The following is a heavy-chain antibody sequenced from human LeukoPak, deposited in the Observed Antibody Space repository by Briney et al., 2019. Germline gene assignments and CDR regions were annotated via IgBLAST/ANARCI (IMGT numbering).Heavy chain of an antibody. D-gene: IGHD3-9*01. CDR2: ISGSGGST. CDR3: AKDPTHYDILTGYYDY. J-gene: IGHJ4*02. V-gene: IGHV3-23*01. Sequence: QPGGSLRLSCAASGFTVSSNYMSWVRQAPGKGLEWVSAISGSGGSTYYADSVKGRFTISRDNSKNKLYLQMNSLRAEDTAVYYCAKDPTHYDILTGYYDYWGQGTLVTVSS. CDR1: GFTVSSNY.